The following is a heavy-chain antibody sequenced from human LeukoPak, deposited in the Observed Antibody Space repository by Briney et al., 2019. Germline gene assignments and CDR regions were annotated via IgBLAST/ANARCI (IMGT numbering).Heavy chain of an antibody. CDR1: GGSFSGYY. D-gene: IGHD3-9*01. J-gene: IGHJ4*02. Sequence: SETLSPTCAVYGGSFSGYYWSWIRQPPGKGLEWIGEINHSGSTNYNPSLKSRVTISVDTSKNQFSLKLSSVTAADTAVYYCASAVRYFDWLSDWGQGTLVTVSS. CDR3: ASAVRYFDWLSD. V-gene: IGHV4-34*01. CDR2: INHSGST.